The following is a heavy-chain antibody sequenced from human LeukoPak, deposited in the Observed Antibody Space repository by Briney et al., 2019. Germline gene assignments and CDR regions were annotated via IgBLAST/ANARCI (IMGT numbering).Heavy chain of an antibody. D-gene: IGHD6-13*01. Sequence: SETLSLTCTVSGGSISSYYWSWIRQPPGKGLEWIGYIYYSGSTNYNPFLKSRVTISVDTSKNQFSLKLSSVTAADTAVYYCARGIRAAAGPYYFDYWGQGTLVTVSS. CDR2: IYYSGST. CDR3: ARGIRAAAGPYYFDY. J-gene: IGHJ4*02. V-gene: IGHV4-59*01. CDR1: GGSISSYY.